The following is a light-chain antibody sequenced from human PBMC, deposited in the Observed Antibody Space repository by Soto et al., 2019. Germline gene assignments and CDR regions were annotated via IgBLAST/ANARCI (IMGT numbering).Light chain of an antibody. Sequence: QAVVTQPRSVSGSPGQTVTISCTGTSSDVGNYNYVSWYQQHPGKAPKLMIYDVTQRPSGVPDRFSGSKSGNTASLTISGLQAEDEADYYCCSYAGTYIYVFGSGTKLTVL. CDR3: CSYAGTYIYV. V-gene: IGLV2-11*01. CDR2: DVT. CDR1: SSDVGNYNY. J-gene: IGLJ1*01.